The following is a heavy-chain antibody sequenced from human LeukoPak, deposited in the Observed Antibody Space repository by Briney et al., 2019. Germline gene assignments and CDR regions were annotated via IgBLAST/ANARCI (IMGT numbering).Heavy chain of an antibody. CDR2: IYYSGST. Sequence: SETLSLTCTVSGGSISSYYWSWIRQPPGKGLEWIGYIYYSGSTNYNPSLKSRVTISVDTSKNQFSLKLSSVTAADTAVQYCARGPAVTTYYFDYWGQGTLVTVSS. CDR1: GGSISSYY. D-gene: IGHD4-17*01. CDR3: ARGPAVTTYYFDY. J-gene: IGHJ4*02. V-gene: IGHV4-59*01.